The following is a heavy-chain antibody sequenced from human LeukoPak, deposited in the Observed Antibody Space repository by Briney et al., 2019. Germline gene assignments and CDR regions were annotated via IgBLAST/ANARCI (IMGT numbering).Heavy chain of an antibody. V-gene: IGHV1-2*06. CDR2: INPNSGGT. D-gene: IGHD5-18*01. CDR3: ARERGYSYGYYFDY. Sequence: ASVKVSFKASGYTFTVYYMHWVRQAPGQGLEWMGRINPNSGGTNYAQKFQGRVTITADESTSTAYMELSSLRSEDTAVYYCARERGYSYGYYFDYWGQGTLVTVSS. J-gene: IGHJ4*02. CDR1: GYTFTVYY.